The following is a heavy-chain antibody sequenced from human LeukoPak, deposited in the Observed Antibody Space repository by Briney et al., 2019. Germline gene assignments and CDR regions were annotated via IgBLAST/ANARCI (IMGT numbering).Heavy chain of an antibody. V-gene: IGHV1-24*01. J-gene: IGHJ4*02. CDR3: ATVYKDWNWDATFDY. CDR2: FDPEDGET. Sequence: ASVKVSCKASRGTFSNYAISWVRQAPGQGLEWMGGFDPEDGETIYAQKFQGRVTMTEDTSTDTAYMELSSLRSEDTAVYYCATVYKDWNWDATFDYWGQGTLVTVSS. CDR1: RGTFSNYA. D-gene: IGHD1-7*01.